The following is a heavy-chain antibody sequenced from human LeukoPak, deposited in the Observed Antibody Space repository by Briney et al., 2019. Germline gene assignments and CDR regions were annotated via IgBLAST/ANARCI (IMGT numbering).Heavy chain of an antibody. Sequence: AASVKVSCKASGGTFSSYAISWVRQAPGQGLEWMGGIIPIFGTANYAQKFQGRVTITADESTSTAYMELSSLRSEDTAVYYCARDMPQPYYYDSSGYYVSAFDIWGQGTMVTVSS. J-gene: IGHJ3*02. CDR1: GGTFSSYA. V-gene: IGHV1-69*01. CDR3: ARDMPQPYYYDSSGYYVSAFDI. D-gene: IGHD3-22*01. CDR2: IIPIFGTA.